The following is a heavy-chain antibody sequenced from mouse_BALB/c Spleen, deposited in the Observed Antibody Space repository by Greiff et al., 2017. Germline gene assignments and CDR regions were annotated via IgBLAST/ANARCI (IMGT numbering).Heavy chain of an antibody. V-gene: IGHV1-9*01. CDR2: ILPGSGST. CDR3: ARNYGSRKGFAY. CDR1: GYTFSSYW. J-gene: IGHJ3*01. D-gene: IGHD1-1*01. Sequence: VKLQQSGAELMKPGASVKISCKATGYTFSSYWIEWVKQRPGHGLEWIGEILPGSGSTNYNEKFKGKATFTADTSSNTAYMQLSSLTSEDSAVYYCARNYGSRKGFAYWGQGTLVTVSA.